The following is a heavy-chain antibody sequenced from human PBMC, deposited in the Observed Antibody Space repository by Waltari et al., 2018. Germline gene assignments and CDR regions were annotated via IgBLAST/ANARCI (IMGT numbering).Heavy chain of an antibody. CDR2: LYHSGST. D-gene: IGHD3-22*01. CDR1: GGSISMSGYS. CDR3: ASWDYYDSSGSFNY. V-gene: IGHV4-30-2*01. Sequence: QLQLQESGSGLVKPSQTLSLTCAVSGGSISMSGYSWIWIRQPPGKGLEWIGYLYHSGSTYYNPSLKSRVTISVDRSKNQFSLKLSSVTAADTAVYYCASWDYYDSSGSFNYWGQGTLVTVSS. J-gene: IGHJ4*02.